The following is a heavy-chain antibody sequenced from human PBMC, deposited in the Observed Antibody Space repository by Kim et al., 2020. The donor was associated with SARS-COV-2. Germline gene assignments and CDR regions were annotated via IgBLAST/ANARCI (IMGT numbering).Heavy chain of an antibody. V-gene: IGHV1-18*01. CDR1: GYTFTSYG. D-gene: IGHD6-13*01. J-gene: IGHJ5*02. CDR3: ARDYYPALSSSWYVGGWFDP. Sequence: ASVKVSCKASGYTFTSYGISWVRQAPGQGLEWMGWISAYNGNTNYAQKLQGRVTMTTDTSTSTAYMELRSLRSDDTAVYYCARDYYPALSSSWYVGGWFDPWGQGTLVTVSS. CDR2: ISAYNGNT.